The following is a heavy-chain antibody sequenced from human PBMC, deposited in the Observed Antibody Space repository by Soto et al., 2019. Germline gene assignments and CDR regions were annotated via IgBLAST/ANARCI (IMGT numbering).Heavy chain of an antibody. CDR2: IYHSGST. J-gene: IGHJ4*02. Sequence: PSETLSLTCAVSGGSISSGGYSWSWIRQPPGKGLEWIGYIYHSGSTYYNPSLKSRVTISVDNAKNSLYLQMNSLRAEDTAVYYCATSAAAPGNYWGQGTLVTVSS. D-gene: IGHD6-13*01. CDR3: ATSAAAPGNY. V-gene: IGHV4-30-2*01. CDR1: GGSISSGGYS.